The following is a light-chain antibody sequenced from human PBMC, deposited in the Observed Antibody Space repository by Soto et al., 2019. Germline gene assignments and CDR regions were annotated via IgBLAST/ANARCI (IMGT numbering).Light chain of an antibody. CDR3: GADHGSGSNFVVI. CDR1: SGYSNYK. CDR2: VGTGGIVG. V-gene: IGLV9-49*01. Sequence: QAVVTQPPSASASLGASVTLTCTLSSGYSNYKVDWYQQRPGEGPRFVMRVGTGGIVGSKGDGIPDRFSVLGSGLNRYLTIKNIQEEDESDFHCGADHGSGSNFVVIFGGGTQLTVL. J-gene: IGLJ2*01.